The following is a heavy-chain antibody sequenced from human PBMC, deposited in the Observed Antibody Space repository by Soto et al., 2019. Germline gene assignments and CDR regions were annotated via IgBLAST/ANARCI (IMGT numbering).Heavy chain of an antibody. CDR1: GGTFSSYA. CDR2: IIPIFGTA. D-gene: IGHD5-18*01. J-gene: IGHJ6*02. V-gene: IGHV1-69*13. Sequence: SVKVSCKXSGGTFSSYAISWVRQAPGQGLEWMGGIIPIFGTANYAQKFQGRVTITADESTSTAYMELSSLRSGDTAVYYCARSRALWLVGMDVWGQGTTVTVSS. CDR3: ARSRALWLVGMDV.